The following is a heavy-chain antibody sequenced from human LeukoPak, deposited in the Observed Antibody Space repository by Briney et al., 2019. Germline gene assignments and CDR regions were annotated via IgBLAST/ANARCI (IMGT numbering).Heavy chain of an antibody. D-gene: IGHD6-19*01. V-gene: IGHV3-48*03. CDR2: ISTSGITT. J-gene: IGHJ4*02. CDR3: AKDLTFSSGWYDY. Sequence: GGSLRLSCAASGFTFSSYEMSWVRQAPGKGLEWVSYISTSGITTNYADSVEGRLTISRDNAKNTLYLQMNSLRAEDTAVYYCAKDLTFSSGWYDYWGQGTLVTVSS. CDR1: GFTFSSYE.